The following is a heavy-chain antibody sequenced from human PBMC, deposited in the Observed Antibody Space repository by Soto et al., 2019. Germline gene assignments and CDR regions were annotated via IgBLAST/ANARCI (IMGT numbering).Heavy chain of an antibody. V-gene: IGHV3-23*01. CDR2: ISESGGNT. CDR1: GFTFSSYA. D-gene: IGHD6-13*01. Sequence: EVQLSESGGGLVQPGGSLRLSCAASGFTFSSYAMSWVRQAPGKGLEWVSSISESGGNTYYADSVKGRFTISRDISKNTLDLQVDGLRAEDTAIYYCVKDRDSSWFPDCWGQGTLVTVSS. J-gene: IGHJ4*02. CDR3: VKDRDSSWFPDC.